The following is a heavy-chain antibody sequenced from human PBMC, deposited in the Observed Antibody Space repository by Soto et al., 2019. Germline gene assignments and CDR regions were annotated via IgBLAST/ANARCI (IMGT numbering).Heavy chain of an antibody. CDR3: ARLRIATNNYKWFDP. D-gene: IGHD2-21*01. J-gene: IGHJ5*02. CDR2: IYVTGAV. Sequence: SGTLSLTCSVSGAALNSGNYYWSRIRQVPGKGLEWIGHIYVTGAVDYNPSLRDRITISQDTSERQFSLNLRLVAAADTAVYYCARLRIATNNYKWFDPWVQGTLVTVS. V-gene: IGHV4-31*03. CDR1: GAALNSGNYY.